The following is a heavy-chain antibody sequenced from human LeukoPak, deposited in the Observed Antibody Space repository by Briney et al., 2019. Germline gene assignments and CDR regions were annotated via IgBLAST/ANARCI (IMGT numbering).Heavy chain of an antibody. V-gene: IGHV3-23*01. Sequence: GGSLRLSCEASGFTFSSYVMSWVRKAPGKGLEWVSNIGGSVGSMFYAASVKGRFAISRDNSKKTLFLQMNNLRVEDTALYYCAKRGNSWDLFDYWGQGTLVTVSS. CDR2: IGGSVGSM. D-gene: IGHD6-13*01. CDR1: GFTFSSYV. J-gene: IGHJ4*02. CDR3: AKRGNSWDLFDY.